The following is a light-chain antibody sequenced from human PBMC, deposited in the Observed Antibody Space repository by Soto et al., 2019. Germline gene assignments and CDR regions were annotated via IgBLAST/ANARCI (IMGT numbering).Light chain of an antibody. V-gene: IGKV4-1*01. J-gene: IGKJ3*01. CDR3: QQYYSTPRT. CDR2: WAS. Sequence: IVMTQSQDSLAVSLAEMATINCKSTQSVLYSSNNNNYLAWYQQKPGQPPKLLIYWASTRESGVPDRFSGSGSGTDFTLTISSVQAEYVAVYYCQQYYSTPRTFGPGLKVDIK. CDR1: QSVLYSSNNNNY.